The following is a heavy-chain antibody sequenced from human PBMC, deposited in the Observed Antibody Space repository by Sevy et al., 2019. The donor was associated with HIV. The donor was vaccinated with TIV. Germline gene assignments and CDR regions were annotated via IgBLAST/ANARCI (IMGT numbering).Heavy chain of an antibody. Sequence: GGSLRLSCAASGFTFSSYSMNWVRQAPGKGLEWVSSISSCSSYKYYADSVKGRFTISRDNAKNSLYLQMNSLRAEDTAVYYCAREKGLKPGWNWFDPWGQGTLVTVSS. J-gene: IGHJ5*02. V-gene: IGHV3-21*01. CDR2: ISSCSSYK. CDR3: AREKGLKPGWNWFDP. CDR1: GFTFSSYS.